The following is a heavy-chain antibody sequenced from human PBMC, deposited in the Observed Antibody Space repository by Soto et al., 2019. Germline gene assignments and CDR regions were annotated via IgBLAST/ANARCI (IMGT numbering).Heavy chain of an antibody. CDR2: MSSDGSNK. Sequence: QVQLVESGGGVVQPGRSLRLSCAASGFTFSSYAMHWVRRAPGKGLEWMAVMSSDGSNKYYADSVKGRFTISRDNSKNTLYRHMNSLRPEVTALYYCARDGGAYCGQGTLVIVSS. J-gene: IGHJ4*02. CDR1: GFTFSSYA. CDR3: ARDGGAY. V-gene: IGHV3-30-3*01. D-gene: IGHD2-15*01.